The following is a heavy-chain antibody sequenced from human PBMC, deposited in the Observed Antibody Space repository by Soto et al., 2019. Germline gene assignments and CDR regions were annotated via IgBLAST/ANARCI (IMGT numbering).Heavy chain of an antibody. CDR3: ARNHDSSGHALDI. CDR2: IIPIFGTA. J-gene: IGHJ3*02. Sequence: SVKVSCKASGGTFSSYAISWVRQAPGQGLEWMGGIIPIFGTANYAQKFQGRVTITADKSTSTAYMELSSLRSEDTAAYYCARNHDSSGHALDIWGQGTMVTVSS. CDR1: GGTFSSYA. V-gene: IGHV1-69*06. D-gene: IGHD3-22*01.